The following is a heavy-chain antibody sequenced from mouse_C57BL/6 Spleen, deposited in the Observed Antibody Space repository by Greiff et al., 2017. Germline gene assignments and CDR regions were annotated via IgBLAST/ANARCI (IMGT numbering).Heavy chain of an antibody. CDR2: ISYDGSN. J-gene: IGHJ1*03. Sequence: DVQLQESGPGLVKPSQSLSLTCSVTGYSITSGYYWNWIRQFPGNKLEWMGYISYDGSNNYNPSLKNRISITRDTSKNQFFLKLNSVTTEDTATYYCARELGLWYFDVWGTGTTVTVSS. CDR1: GYSITSGYY. CDR3: ARELGLWYFDV. D-gene: IGHD4-1*01. V-gene: IGHV3-6*01.